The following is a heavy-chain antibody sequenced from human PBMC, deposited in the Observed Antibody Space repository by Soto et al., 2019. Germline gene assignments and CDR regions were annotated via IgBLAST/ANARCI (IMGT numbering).Heavy chain of an antibody. J-gene: IGHJ4*02. Sequence: ASVKVSCKLSGYTLLELSIHWVRQAPGKGPEWMGGYDPEDAKTIYAQKSQGRVIMTEDTSTNTAYLEVRGLRYEDTALYYCASQNWRWREQFDHWGQGTLVTVSS. CDR3: ASQNWRWREQFDH. CDR1: GYTLLELS. CDR2: YDPEDAKT. V-gene: IGHV1-24*01. D-gene: IGHD1-1*01.